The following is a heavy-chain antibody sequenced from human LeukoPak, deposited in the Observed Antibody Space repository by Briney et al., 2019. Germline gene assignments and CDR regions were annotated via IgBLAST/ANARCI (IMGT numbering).Heavy chain of an antibody. CDR3: ARSSGYCSGGSCTEAFET. V-gene: IGHV1-46*01. CDR2: INPSGGST. D-gene: IGHD2-15*01. Sequence: ASVKVSCKGFGYTFTSYYMHWVRHAPGQGLEWMGIINPSGGSTSYAQKFQGRVTMTRGTSTSTVYMELSSRRSEDTAVYYCARSSGYCSGGSCTEAFETSGQGTMVTVSS. J-gene: IGHJ3*02. CDR1: GYTFTSYY.